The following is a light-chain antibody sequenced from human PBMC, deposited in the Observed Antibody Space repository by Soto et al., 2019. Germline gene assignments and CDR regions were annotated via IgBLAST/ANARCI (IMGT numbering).Light chain of an antibody. Sequence: QSALTQPPSASGSPGQSVTISCTGTSSDVGAYDYVSWYQQHPTKAPKVLIYEVSERPSGVPDRFSGSKSGNTASLTVSGLQAEDEADYYCSSYAGSNNWVFGGGTKVTVL. J-gene: IGLJ3*02. V-gene: IGLV2-8*01. CDR3: SSYAGSNNWV. CDR2: EVS. CDR1: SSDVGAYDY.